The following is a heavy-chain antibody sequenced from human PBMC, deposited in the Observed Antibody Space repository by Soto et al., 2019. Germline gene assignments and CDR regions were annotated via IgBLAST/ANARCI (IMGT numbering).Heavy chain of an antibody. J-gene: IGHJ4*02. D-gene: IGHD2-15*01. V-gene: IGHV4-30-2*01. CDR3: ARVTGYCSVGRCYSYFDY. Sequence: TLSLTCAVSGGSISSGGYSWSWLRQPPGKGREWIGYIYHSGSTYYNPSLKSRVNISVDRSKNQISLKLSSVTAADTAVYYRARVTGYCSVGRCYSYFDYWGQGTLVTV. CDR1: GGSISSGGYS. CDR2: IYHSGST.